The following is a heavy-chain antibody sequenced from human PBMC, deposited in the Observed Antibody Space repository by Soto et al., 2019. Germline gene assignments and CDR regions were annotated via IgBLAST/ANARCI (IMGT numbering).Heavy chain of an antibody. CDR1: GASISGFY. CDR3: VRDGTKTLRDWFDP. CDR2: IYATGTT. J-gene: IGHJ5*02. V-gene: IGHV4-4*07. D-gene: IGHD1-1*01. Sequence: SETLSLTCTVSGASISGFYWSWIRKSAGKGLEWIGRIYATGTTDYNPSLKSRVMMSVDTSKKQFSLKLRSVAAAATAVYYCVRDGTKTLRDWFDPWCQGISVTDS.